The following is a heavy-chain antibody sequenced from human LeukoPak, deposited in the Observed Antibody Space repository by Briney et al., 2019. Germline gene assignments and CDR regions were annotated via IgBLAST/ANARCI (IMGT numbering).Heavy chain of an antibody. CDR2: ISSSSSYI. Sequence: PGGSLRLSCAASGFTFSSYSMNWVRQAPGNGLEWVSSISSSSSYIYYADSVKGRFTISRDTSKNPLYLQMNSLRAEDTAVYYCARDVEMATNYFDYWGQGTLVTVSS. CDR1: GFTFSSYS. D-gene: IGHD5-24*01. V-gene: IGHV3-21*01. J-gene: IGHJ4*02. CDR3: ARDVEMATNYFDY.